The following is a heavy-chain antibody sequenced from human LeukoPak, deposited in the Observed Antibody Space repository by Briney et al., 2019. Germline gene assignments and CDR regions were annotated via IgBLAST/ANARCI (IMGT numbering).Heavy chain of an antibody. CDR1: GFTFDDYG. D-gene: IGHD4-17*01. CDR3: ARDLNGDYNFDY. V-gene: IGHV3-20*04. CDR2: INWNGGST. Sequence: GGSLRLSCAASGFTFDDYGMSWVRQAPGKGLEWVSGINWNGGSTGYADSVKSRFTISRDNAKNSLYLQMNSLRAEDTALYYCARDLNGDYNFDYWGQGTLVTVSS. J-gene: IGHJ4*02.